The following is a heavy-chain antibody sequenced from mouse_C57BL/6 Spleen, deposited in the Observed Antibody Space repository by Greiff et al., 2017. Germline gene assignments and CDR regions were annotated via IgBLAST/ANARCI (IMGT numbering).Heavy chain of an antibody. CDR3: ASRVDGYYDYAMDY. CDR2: ISSGSSTI. CDR1: GFTFSDYG. Sequence: DVKLVESGGGLVKPGGSLKLSCAASGFTFSDYGMHWVRQAPEKGLEWVAYISSGSSTIYYADTVKGRFTISRDNAKNTLFLQMTSLRSEDTAMYYCASRVDGYYDYAMDYWGQGTSVTVSS. V-gene: IGHV5-17*01. D-gene: IGHD2-3*01. J-gene: IGHJ4*01.